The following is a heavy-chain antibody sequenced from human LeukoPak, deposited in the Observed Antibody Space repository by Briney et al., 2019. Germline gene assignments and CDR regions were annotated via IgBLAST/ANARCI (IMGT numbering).Heavy chain of an antibody. CDR3: ASSNGYSSGWYLPITDY. Sequence: ASVKVSCKASGCTFSRYAISWVRQAPGQGLEWMGGIIPIFGTANYAQKFQGRVTITADKSTSTAYMELSSLRSEDTAVYYCASSNGYSSGWYLPITDYWGQGTLVTVSS. D-gene: IGHD6-19*01. CDR2: IIPIFGTA. J-gene: IGHJ4*02. CDR1: GCTFSRYA. V-gene: IGHV1-69*06.